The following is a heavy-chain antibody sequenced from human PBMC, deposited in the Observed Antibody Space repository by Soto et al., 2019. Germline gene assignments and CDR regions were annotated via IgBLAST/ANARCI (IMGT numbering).Heavy chain of an antibody. CDR2: IIPIFGTA. Sequence: SLKVSCKASGGTISSYAISWVRQTPGQGLEWMGGIIPIFGTANYAQKFQGRVTITADESTSTAYMELSSLRSEDTAVYYCARSVVPAAVYYYGMDVWGQGTTVTVSS. V-gene: IGHV1-69*13. CDR3: ARSVVPAAVYYYGMDV. D-gene: IGHD2-2*01. J-gene: IGHJ6*02. CDR1: GGTISSYA.